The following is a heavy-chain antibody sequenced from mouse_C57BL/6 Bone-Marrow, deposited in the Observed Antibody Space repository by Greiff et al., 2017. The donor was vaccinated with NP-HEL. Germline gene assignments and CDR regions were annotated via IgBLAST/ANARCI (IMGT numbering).Heavy chain of an antibody. CDR1: GFNIKDDY. CDR2: IDPENGDT. V-gene: IGHV14-4*01. CDR3: TTRGSSYRYCDV. J-gene: IGHJ1*03. Sequence: EVQLQQSGAELVRPGASVKLSCTASGFNIKDDYMHWVKQRPEQGLEWIGWIDPENGDTEYASKFQGKATITADTSSNTAYLQLSSLTSEDTAVYYCTTRGSSYRYCDVWGTGTTVTVSS. D-gene: IGHD1-1*01.